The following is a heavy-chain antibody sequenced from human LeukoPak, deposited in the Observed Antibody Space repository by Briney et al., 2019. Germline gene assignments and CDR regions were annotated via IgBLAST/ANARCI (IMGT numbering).Heavy chain of an antibody. Sequence: SVKVSCKASGGTFSNYTFSWVRQAPGQGLEWMGRIIPVLGITDYAQRFQGRVTITADKYTNTAYMELSSLRSEDTAVYYCARGPPPTYYYDSGGNSFDYWGQGTLVTVSS. CDR2: IIPVLGIT. CDR3: ARGPPPTYYYDSGGNSFDY. V-gene: IGHV1-69*02. D-gene: IGHD3-22*01. J-gene: IGHJ4*02. CDR1: GGTFSNYT.